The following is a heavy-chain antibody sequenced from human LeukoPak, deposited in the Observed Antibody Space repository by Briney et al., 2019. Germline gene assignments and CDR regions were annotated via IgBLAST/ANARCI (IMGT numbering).Heavy chain of an antibody. D-gene: IGHD6-13*01. CDR2: ISGSGGST. J-gene: IGHJ4*02. CDR1: GFTFSSYA. Sequence: GGSLRFSCAASGFTFSSYAMSRVRQAPGKGLEWVSAISGSGGSTYYADSVRGRFTISRDNSKNTLYLQMNSLRAEDTAVYYCANQDRFSSSWYSQFDYWGQGTLVTVSS. V-gene: IGHV3-23*01. CDR3: ANQDRFSSSWYSQFDY.